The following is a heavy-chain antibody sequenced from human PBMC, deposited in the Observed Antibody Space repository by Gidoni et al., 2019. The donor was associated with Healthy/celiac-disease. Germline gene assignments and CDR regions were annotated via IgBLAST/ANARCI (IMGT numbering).Heavy chain of an antibody. CDR1: GYSFTSYW. CDR3: ARHEALLWFGELTLDY. V-gene: IGHV5-10-1*03. CDR2: IDPSDSYT. J-gene: IGHJ4*02. Sequence: EVQLVQSGAEVKKPGESLRISCKGSGYSFTSYWISWVRQMPGKGLEWMGRIDPSDSYTNYSPSFQGHVTISADKSISTAYLQWSSLKASDTAMYYCARHEALLWFGELTLDYWGQGTLVTVSS. D-gene: IGHD3-10*01.